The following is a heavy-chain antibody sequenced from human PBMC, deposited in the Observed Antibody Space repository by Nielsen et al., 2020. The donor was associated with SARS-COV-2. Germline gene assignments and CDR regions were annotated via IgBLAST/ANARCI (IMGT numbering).Heavy chain of an antibody. D-gene: IGHD3-10*01. CDR3: ARVTSGGMDV. V-gene: IGHV4-34*01. CDR2: INHSVST. CDR1: GGSFSGYY. Sequence: SETLSLTCAVYGGSFSGYYWSWIRQPPGKGLEWIGEINHSVSTNYNPSLKSRVTISVDTSKNQFSLKLSSVTAADTAVYYCARVTSGGMDVWGQGTTVTVSS. J-gene: IGHJ6*02.